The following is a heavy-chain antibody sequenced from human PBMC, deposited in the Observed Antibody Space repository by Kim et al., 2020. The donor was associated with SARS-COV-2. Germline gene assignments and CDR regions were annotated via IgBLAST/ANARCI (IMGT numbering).Heavy chain of an antibody. CDR2: ISSSSSYI. CDR3: ARDWAAFVEMATPNWFDP. J-gene: IGHJ5*02. V-gene: IGHV3-21*01. CDR1: GFTFSSYS. Sequence: GGSLRLSCAASGFTFSSYSMNWVRQAPGKGLEWVSSISSSSSYIYYADSVKGRFTISRDNAKNSLYLQMNSLRAEDTAVYYCARDWAAFVEMATPNWFDPWGQGTLVTVSS. D-gene: IGHD5-12*01.